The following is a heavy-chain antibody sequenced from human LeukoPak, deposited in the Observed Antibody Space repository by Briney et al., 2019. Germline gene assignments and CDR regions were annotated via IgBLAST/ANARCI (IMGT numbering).Heavy chain of an antibody. J-gene: IGHJ4*02. CDR2: IRSKANSYAT. CDR3: TTFYNARDY. CDR1: GFTFSGSA. Sequence: GGSLRLSCAASGFTFSGSAMHWVRQASGKGLEWVGRIRSKANSYATAYAASVKGRFTISRDDSKTTAYLQMNSLKTEDTAVYYCTTFYNARDYWGQGTLVTVSS. V-gene: IGHV3-73*01. D-gene: IGHD5-24*01.